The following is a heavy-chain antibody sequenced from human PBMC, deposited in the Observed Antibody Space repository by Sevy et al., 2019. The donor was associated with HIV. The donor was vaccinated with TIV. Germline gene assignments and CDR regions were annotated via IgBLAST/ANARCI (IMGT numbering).Heavy chain of an antibody. CDR1: GYTFTSYG. J-gene: IGHJ4*02. CDR2: ISAYNGNT. D-gene: IGHD3-22*01. V-gene: IGHV1-18*04. Sequence: ASVKVSCKASGYTFTSYGISWVRQAPGQGLEWMGWISAYNGNTNYAQKLQGRVTMTTDTSTSTAYMEQRSRRSDDTAEYYCARLSGRRETYYYDGSGDYSDYWGQGTLVTVSS. CDR3: ARLSGRRETYYYDGSGDYSDY.